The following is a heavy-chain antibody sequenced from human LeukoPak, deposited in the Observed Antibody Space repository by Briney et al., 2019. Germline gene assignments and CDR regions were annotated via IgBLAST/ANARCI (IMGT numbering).Heavy chain of an antibody. J-gene: IGHJ6*03. Sequence: GGSLRLSCTASGFTFSNYGMNWVRQAPGKGLEWVSVISGGGGSTYYADSVMGRFTISRDNSKDTLYLQMNSLRAEDTAVYYCAKGDGDYYYYYYMDVWGKGTTVTISS. CDR1: GFTFSNYG. CDR2: ISGGGGST. D-gene: IGHD4-17*01. V-gene: IGHV3-23*01. CDR3: AKGDGDYYYYYYMDV.